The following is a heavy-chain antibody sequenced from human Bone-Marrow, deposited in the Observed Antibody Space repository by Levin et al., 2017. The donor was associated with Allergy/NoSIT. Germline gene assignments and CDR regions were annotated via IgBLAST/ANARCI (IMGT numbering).Heavy chain of an antibody. J-gene: IGHJ6*03. CDR1: GGSFSGYY. D-gene: IGHD4-11*01. CDR3: ARNGPYSSYYYYMDV. V-gene: IGHV4-34*01. Sequence: PSETLSLTCAVYGGSFSGYYWSWIRQPPGKGLEWIGEINHSGSTNYNPSLKSRVTISVDTSKNQFSLKLSSVTAADTAVYYCARNGPYSSYYYYMDVWGKGTTVTVSS. CDR2: INHSGST.